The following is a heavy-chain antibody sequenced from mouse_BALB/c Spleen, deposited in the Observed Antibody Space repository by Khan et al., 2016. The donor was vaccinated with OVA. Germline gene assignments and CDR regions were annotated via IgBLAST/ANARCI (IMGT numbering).Heavy chain of an antibody. J-gene: IGHJ3*01. CDR2: IYPGRGNT. Sequence: VQLQESGAELARPGAPVKLSCKASGYTFSDYYINWVKQRTGQGLEWIGEIYPGRGNTYYNEKFKGKATLTADKSSSTAYMQFSSLTSEDSAVYFCARSGTGSFHYWGQGTLVTVSA. CDR3: ARSGTGSFHY. CDR1: GYTFSDYY. V-gene: IGHV1-77*01. D-gene: IGHD4-1*01.